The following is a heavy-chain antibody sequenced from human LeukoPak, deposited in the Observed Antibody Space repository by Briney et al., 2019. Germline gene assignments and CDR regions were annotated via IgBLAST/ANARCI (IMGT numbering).Heavy chain of an antibody. Sequence: GGSLRLSCAASGFTVSSNYMSWVRQAPGKGLEWVSAISGSGGSTYYADSVKGRFTISRDNSKNTLYLQMNSLRAEDTAVYYCARGYSSSPYYFDYWGQGTLVTVSS. CDR1: GFTVSSNY. CDR3: ARGYSSSPYYFDY. J-gene: IGHJ4*02. V-gene: IGHV3-23*01. D-gene: IGHD6-13*01. CDR2: ISGSGGST.